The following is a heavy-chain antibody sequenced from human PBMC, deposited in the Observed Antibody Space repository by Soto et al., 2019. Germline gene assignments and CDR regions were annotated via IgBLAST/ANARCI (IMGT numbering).Heavy chain of an antibody. Sequence: LRLSCAASGFTFSSYSMNWVRQAPGKGLEWVSYISSSSSTIYYADSVKGRFTISRDNAKNSLYLQMNSLRDEDTAVYYCAREEGGDGYNHYYYYGMDVWGQGTTVTVSS. D-gene: IGHD2-21*01. CDR3: AREEGGDGYNHYYYYGMDV. V-gene: IGHV3-48*02. CDR1: GFTFSSYS. CDR2: ISSSSSTI. J-gene: IGHJ6*02.